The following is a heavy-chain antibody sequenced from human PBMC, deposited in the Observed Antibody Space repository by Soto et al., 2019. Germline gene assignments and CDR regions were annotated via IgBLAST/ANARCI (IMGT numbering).Heavy chain of an antibody. CDR1: GFTFSSYG. J-gene: IGHJ2*01. Sequence: QVQLVESGGGVVQPGRSLRLSCAASGFTFSSYGMHWVRQAPGKGLEWVAVISYDGSNKYYADSVKGRFTISRDNSKNTLYLQMNSLRAADTAVYYCAKEEATVNPWYFDLWGRGTLVTVSS. V-gene: IGHV3-30*18. CDR2: ISYDGSNK. D-gene: IGHD4-4*01. CDR3: AKEEATVNPWYFDL.